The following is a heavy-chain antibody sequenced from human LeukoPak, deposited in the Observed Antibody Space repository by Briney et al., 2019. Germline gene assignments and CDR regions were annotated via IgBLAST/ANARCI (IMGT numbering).Heavy chain of an antibody. CDR2: IYPGDSDT. V-gene: IGHV5-51*01. J-gene: IGHJ6*02. Sequence: GESLKISCKGSGYSFTSYWIGWVRQMPGKGLEWMGIIYPGDSDTRYSPSFQGQVTISADKSISTAYLQWSSLKASDTAMYYCARLKGCSSTSCYGMDVWGQGTTVTVSS. CDR1: GYSFTSYW. D-gene: IGHD2-2*01. CDR3: ARLKGCSSTSCYGMDV.